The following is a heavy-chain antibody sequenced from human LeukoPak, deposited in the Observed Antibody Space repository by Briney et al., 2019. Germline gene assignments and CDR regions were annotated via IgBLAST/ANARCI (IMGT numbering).Heavy chain of an antibody. CDR2: ISGSGGST. CDR1: ESTFGSYA. D-gene: IGHD3-22*01. CDR3: AKADYYDSSGYFYPFDY. Sequence: AGGSRRFSLEASESTFGSYARSGFGQAPGKGLDGVSAISGSGGSTYYADSVKGRFTISRDNSKNTLYLQMNSLRAEDTAVYYCAKADYYDSSGYFYPFDYWGQGTLVTVSS. J-gene: IGHJ4*02. V-gene: IGHV3-23*01.